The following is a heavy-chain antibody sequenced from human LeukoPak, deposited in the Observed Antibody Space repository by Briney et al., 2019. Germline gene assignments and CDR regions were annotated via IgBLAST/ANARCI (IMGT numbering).Heavy chain of an antibody. Sequence: SVKVSCKASGYTFTSYGISWVRQAPGQGLEWMGWISAYNGNTNYAQKLQGRVTMTTDTSTSTAYMELRSLRSDDTAVYYCARDFYYDSSGYYSLVGFDPWGQGTLVTVSS. D-gene: IGHD3-22*01. CDR3: ARDFYYDSSGYYSLVGFDP. V-gene: IGHV1-18*01. CDR2: ISAYNGNT. J-gene: IGHJ5*02. CDR1: GYTFTSYG.